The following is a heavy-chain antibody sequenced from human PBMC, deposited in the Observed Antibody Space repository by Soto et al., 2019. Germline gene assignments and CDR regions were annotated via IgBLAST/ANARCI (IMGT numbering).Heavy chain of an antibody. D-gene: IGHD2-15*01. Sequence: QVQLVQSGAEVKKPGASVKVSCKASGYTFSSYAMHWVRQAPGQRLEWMGWINAGNGNTKYSQKFQGRVTITRDTSASTAYMELSSLRSEDTAVYYCARGPGGPDGPGDYWGQGTLVTVSS. CDR3: ARGPGGPDGPGDY. CDR2: INAGNGNT. V-gene: IGHV1-3*01. J-gene: IGHJ4*02. CDR1: GYTFSSYA.